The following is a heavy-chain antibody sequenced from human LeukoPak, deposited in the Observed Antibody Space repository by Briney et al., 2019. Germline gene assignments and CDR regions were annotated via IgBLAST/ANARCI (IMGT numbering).Heavy chain of an antibody. CDR1: GGSISSYY. Sequence: SETLSLTCTVSGGSISSYYWSWIRQPPGKGLEWIGYIYYSGSTNYNPSLKSRVTISVDTSKNQFSLKLSSVTAADTAVYYCARAGGSSTSFFWIDPWGQGTLVTVSS. J-gene: IGHJ5*02. CDR2: IYYSGST. D-gene: IGHD2-2*01. V-gene: IGHV4-59*01. CDR3: ARAGGSSTSFFWIDP.